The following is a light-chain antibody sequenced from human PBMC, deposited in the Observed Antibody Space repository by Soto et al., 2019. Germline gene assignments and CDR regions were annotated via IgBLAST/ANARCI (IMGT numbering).Light chain of an antibody. CDR1: TSYVCVYNY. CDR2: EVS. CDR3: SSYTSSSTSYV. Sequence: QSSLTQPASVSLSPGQSITISFTGTTSYVCVYNYVSCYQQHPGKAPKLMIYEVSNRPSGVSNLFSGSKSGNTASLTISGLQAEDEADYYCSSYTSSSTSYVFATGTKVPAL. J-gene: IGLJ1*01. V-gene: IGLV2-14*01.